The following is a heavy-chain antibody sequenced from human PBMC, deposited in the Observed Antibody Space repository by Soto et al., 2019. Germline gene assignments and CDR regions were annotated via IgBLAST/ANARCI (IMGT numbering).Heavy chain of an antibody. CDR3: ERDPKTSGGQHWAFNYFDS. D-gene: IGHD7-27*01. CDR1: GFSFSISP. Sequence: GSLLLTCSASGFSFSISPMHWVRQAPGKGPEWVALISYDGTNKFYADSVKGRFTISRDNSKSTLYLQVDSLRPEDAAVYYCERDPKTSGGQHWAFNYFDSWGQGTLVTVYS. CDR2: ISYDGTNK. V-gene: IGHV3-30-3*01. J-gene: IGHJ4*02.